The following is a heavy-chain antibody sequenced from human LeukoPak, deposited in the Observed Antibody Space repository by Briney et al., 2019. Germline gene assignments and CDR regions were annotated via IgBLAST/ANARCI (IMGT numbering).Heavy chain of an antibody. D-gene: IGHD1-26*01. CDR3: ARGSHSNPSWTHDY. Sequence: GASVKVSCKASGYTFTSYAMNWVRQAPGQGLEWMGWINTNTGNPTYAQGLTGRFVFSLDTSVSTAYLQISSLKAEDTAVYYCARGSHSNPSWTHDYWGQGTPVTVSS. J-gene: IGHJ4*02. V-gene: IGHV7-4-1*02. CDR2: INTNTGNP. CDR1: GYTFTSYA.